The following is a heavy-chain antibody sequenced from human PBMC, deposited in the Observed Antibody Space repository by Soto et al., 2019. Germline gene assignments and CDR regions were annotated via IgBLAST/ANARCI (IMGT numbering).Heavy chain of an antibody. CDR2: ISDSGGSP. Sequence: GGSLGFCCASSEFTFANYAMSWVRQAPRKGLDSVSAISDSGGSPYYADSVKGRFTISRDNSKDTLYLQMTSLRAEDTAVYFCTTRVVVTTIFDSWGQGTLVTAPQ. CDR1: EFTFANYA. CDR3: TTRVVVTTIFDS. V-gene: IGHV3-23*01. D-gene: IGHD2-21*02. J-gene: IGHJ4*02.